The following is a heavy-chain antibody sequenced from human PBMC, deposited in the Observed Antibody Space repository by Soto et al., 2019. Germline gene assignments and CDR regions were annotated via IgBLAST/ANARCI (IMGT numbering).Heavy chain of an antibody. V-gene: IGHV1-18*01. CDR1: GYTFTSYG. CDR3: ETRSPAFDF. J-gene: IGHJ4*02. CDR2: ISTSKGDT. Sequence: ASVKVSCKTSGYTFTSYGVAWVRQAPGQGLEWMGWISTSKGDTTYAQKFQGRVTMTTDTYTSTAYMELRSLRSDETALYYCETRSPAFDFCGPRTLVPVSS.